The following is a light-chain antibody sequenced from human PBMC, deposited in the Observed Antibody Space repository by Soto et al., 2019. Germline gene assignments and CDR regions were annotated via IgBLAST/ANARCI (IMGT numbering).Light chain of an antibody. Sequence: GDSVTITCRATQGISSFLAWYQQKPGKAPKLLIYAASTLQTGVPSRFSGGGSGTDFTLTITSLQPEDFATYYCQQLNVYPSTFGGGTKVDIK. J-gene: IGKJ4*01. CDR2: AAS. CDR3: QQLNVYPST. V-gene: IGKV1-9*01. CDR1: QGISSF.